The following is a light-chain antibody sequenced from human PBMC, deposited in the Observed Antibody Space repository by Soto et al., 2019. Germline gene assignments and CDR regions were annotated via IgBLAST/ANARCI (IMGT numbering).Light chain of an antibody. CDR3: QQRRTWPPA. V-gene: IGKV3-11*01. J-gene: IGKJ4*01. CDR2: GVS. CDR1: QSVGSS. Sequence: EIVLTQSPGTLSLSPGDRATLSCRASQSVGSSLAWFQHKPGQAPRLLIYGVSNRATGIAARFSGSGSGTDFTLTISSLEPEDFAVYYCQQRRTWPPAFGGGTKVEIK.